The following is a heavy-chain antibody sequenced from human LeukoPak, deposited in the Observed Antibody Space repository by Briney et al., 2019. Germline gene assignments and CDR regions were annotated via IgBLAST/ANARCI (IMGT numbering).Heavy chain of an antibody. V-gene: IGHV3-23*01. CDR1: GFPFSIHG. CDR3: AKIGVIGNWYYDV. CDR2: ISSGSDYR. J-gene: IGHJ2*01. Sequence: GGSLRLSCAASGFPFSIHGMSWARQAPGKGPEWVSSISSGSDYRFYADSVKGRFTISRDNSKTTLYLEMSSLRAGDTAVYYCAKIGVIGNWYYDVWGRGTLVAVSS. D-gene: IGHD3-10*01.